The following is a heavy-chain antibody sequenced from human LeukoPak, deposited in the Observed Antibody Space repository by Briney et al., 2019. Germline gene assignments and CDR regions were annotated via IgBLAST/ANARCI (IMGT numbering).Heavy chain of an antibody. CDR2: IKNDGSET. V-gene: IGHV3-7*03. J-gene: IGHJ4*02. D-gene: IGHD6-19*01. CDR1: GFNFRDHW. Sequence: PGGSLRLSCAVSGFNFRDHWMDWVRQAPGKGLEWVGHIKNDGSETYYLDSLKGRFSISRDNTNNALYLQMNSLRVEDTAVYYCAKINGWFHLAQWGQGALVTVSS. CDR3: AKINGWFHLAQ.